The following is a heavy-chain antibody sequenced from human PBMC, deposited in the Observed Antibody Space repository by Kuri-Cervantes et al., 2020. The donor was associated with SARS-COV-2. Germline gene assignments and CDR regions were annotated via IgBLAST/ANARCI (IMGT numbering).Heavy chain of an antibody. CDR3: ARGSWNYPFDY. J-gene: IGHJ4*02. V-gene: IGHV4-61*02. D-gene: IGHD1-7*01. CDR2: IYTSGST. Sequence: SETLSPTCPVSGGSISSGSYYWSWIRQPAGKGLEWIGRIYTSGSTNYNPSLKSRVTISVDTSKNQFSLKLSSVTAADTAVYYCARGSWNYPFDYWGQGTLVTVSS. CDR1: GGSISSGSYY.